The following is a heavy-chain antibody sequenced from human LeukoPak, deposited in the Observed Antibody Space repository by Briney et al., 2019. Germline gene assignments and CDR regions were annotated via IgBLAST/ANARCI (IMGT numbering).Heavy chain of an antibody. Sequence: GGSLRLSCAASGFTFSSYGMHWVRQAPGNGLEWVSGINWNGGSTGYADSVKGRFTISRDNAKNSLYLQMNSLRAEDTALYYCAKGGSGSSNYFDYWGQGTLVTASS. CDR1: GFTFSSYG. CDR3: AKGGSGSSNYFDY. D-gene: IGHD1-26*01. V-gene: IGHV3-20*04. CDR2: INWNGGST. J-gene: IGHJ4*02.